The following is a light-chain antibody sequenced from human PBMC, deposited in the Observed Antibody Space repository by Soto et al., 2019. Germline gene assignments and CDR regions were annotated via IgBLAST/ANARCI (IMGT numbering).Light chain of an antibody. CDR1: QSVTSNY. Sequence: IVMTQSPGTLSLSPGERATLSCRASQSVTSNYLAWYQQKPARAPGLLIYDTSTRASGVPDRFSGSGFGTDFTLTISKVEPEDFAVYYCQQYGTPRSVTFGQGTRLEIK. J-gene: IGKJ5*01. CDR2: DTS. V-gene: IGKV3-20*01. CDR3: QQYGTPRSVT.